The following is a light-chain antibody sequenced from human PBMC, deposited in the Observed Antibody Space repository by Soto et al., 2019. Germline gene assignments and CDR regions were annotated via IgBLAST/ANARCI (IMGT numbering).Light chain of an antibody. J-gene: IGLJ1*01. CDR2: EVS. CDR1: SSDIGGYNY. V-gene: IGLV2-14*01. CDR3: SSYTSSRTVYV. Sequence: QSALTQPASVSGSPGQSITISCTGTSSDIGGYNYVSWYQQHPGKAPKLMIYEVSNRPSGVSNRFSGSKSDNTASLTISGLQAEDEADYYCSSYTSSRTVYVFGAGTKVTV.